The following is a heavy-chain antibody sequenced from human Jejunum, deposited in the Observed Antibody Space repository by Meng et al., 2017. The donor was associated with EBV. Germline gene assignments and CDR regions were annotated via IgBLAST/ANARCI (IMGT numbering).Heavy chain of an antibody. Sequence: VHLVQSGAGVKKPGASETLSCKTSGYTCTNNYMHWVRQAPGQGLEWVGMVNPSPVDTNYARKFQGRVTMTSDTSTSTVHMELNSLKSDDTAVYYCARGLDSSTPGTDWGQGTLVTVSS. V-gene: IGHV1-46*01. D-gene: IGHD6-13*01. CDR3: ARGLDSSTPGTD. CDR2: VNPSPVDT. J-gene: IGHJ4*02. CDR1: GYTCTNNY.